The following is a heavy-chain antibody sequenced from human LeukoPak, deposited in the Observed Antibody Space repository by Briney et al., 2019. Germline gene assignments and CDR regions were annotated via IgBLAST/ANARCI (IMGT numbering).Heavy chain of an antibody. CDR3: ARLLVPGDY. V-gene: IGHV4-34*01. CDR2: INHSGST. J-gene: IGHJ4*02. CDR1: GGSFSGYY. Sequence: SETLSLTCAVYGGSFSGYYWSWIRQPPGKGLEWIGEINHSGSTNYNPSLKSRVTISVDTSKNQFSLKLSSVTAADTAVYYCARLLVPGDYWGQGTLVTVSS. D-gene: IGHD2-2*01.